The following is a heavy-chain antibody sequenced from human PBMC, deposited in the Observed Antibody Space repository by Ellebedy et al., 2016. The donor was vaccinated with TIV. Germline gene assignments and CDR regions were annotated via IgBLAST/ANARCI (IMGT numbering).Heavy chain of an antibody. Sequence: GESLKISCAASGFTFSSYGMHWVRQAPGKGLEWVAVIWYDGDNKYYADSVKGRFTISRDNSKNTLYLQMNSLRAEDTAVYYCAKCIGGTVRGAYYYYGLDVWGQGTTVTVSS. CDR1: GFTFSSYG. CDR2: IWYDGDNK. J-gene: IGHJ6*02. D-gene: IGHD3-10*01. V-gene: IGHV3-33*06. CDR3: AKCIGGTVRGAYYYYGLDV.